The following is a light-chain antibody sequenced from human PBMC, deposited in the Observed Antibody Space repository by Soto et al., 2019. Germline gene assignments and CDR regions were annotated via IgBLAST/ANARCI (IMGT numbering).Light chain of an antibody. CDR3: SAYTSSSTWV. Sequence: QSALTQPASVSGSPGQSITISCTGTSSDVGGYNYVSWYQQHPGKAPKLMIYDVSNRPSGVSSRCAGSKSGNTASLTISGIQAEDEGDDYCSAYTSSSTWVFAGGTQLTDL. V-gene: IGLV2-14*01. CDR1: SSDVGGYNY. J-gene: IGLJ3*02. CDR2: DVS.